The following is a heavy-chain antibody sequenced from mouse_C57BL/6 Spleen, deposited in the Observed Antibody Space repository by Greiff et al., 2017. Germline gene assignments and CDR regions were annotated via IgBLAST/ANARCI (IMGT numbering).Heavy chain of an antibody. J-gene: IGHJ4*01. Sequence: VKLVESGPGLVAPSQSLSITCTVSGFSLTSYAISWVRQPPGKGLEWLGVIWTGGGTNYNSALKSRLSISKDNSKSQVFLKMNSLQTDDTASYYCARKGGGNYEYYAMDYWGQGTSVTVSS. CDR2: IWTGGGT. D-gene: IGHD2-1*01. V-gene: IGHV2-9-1*01. CDR1: GFSLTSYA. CDR3: ARKGGGNYEYYAMDY.